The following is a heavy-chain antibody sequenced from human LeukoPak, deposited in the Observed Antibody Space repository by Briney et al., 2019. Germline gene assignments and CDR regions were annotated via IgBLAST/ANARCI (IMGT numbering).Heavy chain of an antibody. J-gene: IGHJ3*02. CDR1: GYTFTSYG. V-gene: IGHV1-18*01. Sequence: ASVKVSCKASGYTFTSYGISWVRQAPGQGLEWMGWISAYNGNTNYAQKLQGRVTMTTDTSTSTAYMELRSLRSDDTAVYHCAGSIFGSGVEDAFDIWGQGTMVTVSS. D-gene: IGHD3-10*01. CDR3: AGSIFGSGVEDAFDI. CDR2: ISAYNGNT.